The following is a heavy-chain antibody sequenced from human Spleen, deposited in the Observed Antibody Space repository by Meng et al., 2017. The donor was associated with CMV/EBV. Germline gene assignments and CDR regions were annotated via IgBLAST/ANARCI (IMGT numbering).Heavy chain of an antibody. D-gene: IGHD3-3*01. Sequence: GDYYWSWLRQPPGKGLEWIGYIYYSGSTYYNPSLKSRVTISVDTSKNQFSLKLSSVTAADTAVYYCARGLPFPVLEWLSELDAFDIWGQGTMVTVSS. CDR3: ARGLPFPVLEWLSELDAFDI. CDR1: GDYY. V-gene: IGHV4-30-4*08. CDR2: IYYSGST. J-gene: IGHJ3*02.